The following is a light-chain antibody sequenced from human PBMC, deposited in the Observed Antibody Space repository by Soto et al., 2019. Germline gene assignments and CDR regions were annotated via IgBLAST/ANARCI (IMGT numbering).Light chain of an antibody. J-gene: IGKJ4*01. V-gene: IGKV3-11*01. CDR1: QSVSSY. Sequence: EIVLTQSPATLSLSPGERATLSCIASQSVSSYLAWYQQKPGQAPRLLIYDASNRAAGIPARFSGSGSGTDFALTISSLEPEDFAVYYCQQRSNWPPGLTFGGGTKVDIK. CDR3: QQRSNWPPGLT. CDR2: DAS.